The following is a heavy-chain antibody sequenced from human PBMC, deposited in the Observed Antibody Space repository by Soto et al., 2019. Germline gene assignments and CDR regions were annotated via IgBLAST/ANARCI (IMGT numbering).Heavy chain of an antibody. J-gene: IGHJ4*02. V-gene: IGHV3-23*01. D-gene: IGHD4-17*01. CDR2: ISGSGGST. Sequence: EVQLLESGGGLVQPGGSLRLSCAASGFTFSSYAMSWVRQAPGKGLEWVSAISGSGGSTYYADSVMGRFTISRDNSKNTLYLQMNSLRAEDTAVYYCAKERRFYGDYDWLYYFDYWGQGTLVTVSS. CDR3: AKERRFYGDYDWLYYFDY. CDR1: GFTFSSYA.